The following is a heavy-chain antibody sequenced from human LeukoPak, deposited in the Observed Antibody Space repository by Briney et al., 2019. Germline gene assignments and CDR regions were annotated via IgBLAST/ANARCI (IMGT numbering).Heavy chain of an antibody. Sequence: GGSLRLSCAASGFTFSDYYMSWIRQAPGKGLEWVSYISSSGSTIYYADSVKGRFTISRDNSKNTLYPQMNSLRAEDTAVYYCAKDRVGTTMIVVVISYYFDYWGQGTLVTVSS. J-gene: IGHJ4*02. CDR3: AKDRVGTTMIVVVISYYFDY. CDR1: GFTFSDYY. V-gene: IGHV3-11*01. CDR2: ISSSGSTI. D-gene: IGHD3-22*01.